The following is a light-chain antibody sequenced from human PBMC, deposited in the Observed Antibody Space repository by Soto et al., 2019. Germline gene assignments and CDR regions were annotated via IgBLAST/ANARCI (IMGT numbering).Light chain of an antibody. CDR2: GAS. CDR3: QQVDAYPIT. J-gene: IGKJ5*01. CDR1: QGISSY. V-gene: IGKV1-9*01. Sequence: DIQLTQSPAFLSASVGDRVTITCRASQGISSYLAWYQQKPGKAPNLLIHGASTLQSGVSSRFSGSGSGTQFTLTISSLQPEDFATYYCQQVDAYPITFGQGTRLEIK.